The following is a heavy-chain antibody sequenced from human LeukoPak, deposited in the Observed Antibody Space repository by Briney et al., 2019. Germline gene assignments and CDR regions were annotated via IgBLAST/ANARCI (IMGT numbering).Heavy chain of an antibody. CDR3: ARGKVPDP. D-gene: IGHD1-14*01. Sequence: PSETLSLTCTVSGGSINSPDYYWSWIRQPPGKGLEWIGSIYYSGTIFYSPSLKSRLTISLDTSKNQFFLILSSMTVADTAVYYCARGKVPDPWGQGTLVTVSS. CDR2: IYYSGTI. J-gene: IGHJ5*02. CDR1: GGSINSPDYY. V-gene: IGHV4-30-4*08.